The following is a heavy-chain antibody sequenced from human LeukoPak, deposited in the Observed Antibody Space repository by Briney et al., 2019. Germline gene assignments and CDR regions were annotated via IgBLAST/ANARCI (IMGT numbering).Heavy chain of an antibody. CDR3: ARGISGIAARSDY. Sequence: SETLSLTCTVSGGSISSYYWSWLRQPPGKGVEWIGYIYYSGSTNYNPSLKSRVTISVDTSKNQFSLKLSSVTAADTAVYYCARGISGIAARSDYWGQGTLVTVSS. V-gene: IGHV4-59*12. CDR2: IYYSGST. J-gene: IGHJ4*02. CDR1: GGSISSYY. D-gene: IGHD6-13*01.